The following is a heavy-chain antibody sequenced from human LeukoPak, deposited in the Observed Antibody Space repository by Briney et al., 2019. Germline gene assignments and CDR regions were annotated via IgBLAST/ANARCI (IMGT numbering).Heavy chain of an antibody. CDR1: EFTFTTYW. CDR3: ARTSSAVVTQHFDY. D-gene: IGHD4-23*01. Sequence: GGSLRLSCEASEFTFTTYWMSWVRQAPGKGLEWVANIKQDGSEKYYVDSVKGRFTISRDNAKNSLYLQMNSLRAEDTAVYYCARTSSAVVTQHFDYWGQGTLVTVSS. V-gene: IGHV3-7*01. CDR2: IKQDGSEK. J-gene: IGHJ4*02.